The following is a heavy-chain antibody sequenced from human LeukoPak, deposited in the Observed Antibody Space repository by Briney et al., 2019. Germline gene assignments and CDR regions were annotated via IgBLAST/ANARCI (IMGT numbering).Heavy chain of an antibody. V-gene: IGHV1-2*02. CDR1: GYTFTGYY. D-gene: IGHD3-22*01. Sequence: ASVKVSCKASGYTFTGYYMHWVRQAPGQGPEWMGWINPNSGGTNYAQKFQGRVTMTRDTSISTAYLELSRLRSDDTAVYYCARGGYYDSSGYPSAEYFQHWGQGTLVTVSS. J-gene: IGHJ1*01. CDR2: INPNSGGT. CDR3: ARGGYYDSSGYPSAEYFQH.